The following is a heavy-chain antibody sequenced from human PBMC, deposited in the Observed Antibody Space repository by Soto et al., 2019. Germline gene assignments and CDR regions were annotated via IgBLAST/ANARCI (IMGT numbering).Heavy chain of an antibody. J-gene: IGHJ6*02. D-gene: IGHD6-19*01. CDR2: ISPNNGKA. V-gene: IGHV1-18*01. CDR3: ARDRPPAVAANYYYYGMDV. Sequence: ASVKVSCKASGYTFTSYGISWVRQAPGQGLEWMGWISPNNGKANYAQKFQGRVTITADESTSTAYMELSSLRSEDTAVYYCARDRPPAVAANYYYYGMDVWGQGTTVTVSS. CDR1: GYTFTSYG.